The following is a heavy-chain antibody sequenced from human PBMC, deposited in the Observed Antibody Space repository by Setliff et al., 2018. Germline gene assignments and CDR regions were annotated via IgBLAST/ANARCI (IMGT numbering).Heavy chain of an antibody. V-gene: IGHV4-34*01. CDR1: GGSFSGYY. J-gene: IGHJ4*02. Sequence: SETLSLTCAVYGGSFSGYYWSWIRQPPGKRLEWIGEINHSGSTNYNPSLKSRVTISMDTSKNQFSLKVSSVTAADTAVYYCARADNVLLWFGELFYWGQGTLVTVSS. CDR3: ARADNVLLWFGELFY. CDR2: INHSGST. D-gene: IGHD3-10*01.